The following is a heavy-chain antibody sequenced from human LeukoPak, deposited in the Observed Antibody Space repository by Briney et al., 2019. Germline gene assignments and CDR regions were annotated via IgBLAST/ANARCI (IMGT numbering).Heavy chain of an antibody. J-gene: IGHJ4*02. D-gene: IGHD3-10*01. CDR1: GGSISSYY. CDR3: ARGVSSSGGGSGTRKGVDFDY. CDR2: IYYSGST. V-gene: IGHV4-59*01. Sequence: SETLSLTCTVSGGSISSYYWSWIRQPPGKGLEWIGYIYYSGSTNYNPSLKSRVTISVDTSKNQFSLKLSSVTAADTAVYYCARGVSSSGGGSGTRKGVDFDYWGQGTLVTVSS.